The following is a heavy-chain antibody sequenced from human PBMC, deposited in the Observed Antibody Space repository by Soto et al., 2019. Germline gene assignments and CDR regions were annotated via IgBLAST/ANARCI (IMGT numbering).Heavy chain of an antibody. Sequence: PSETVSRTCTVPGGSISSYYWTCIRQTPWEGLEWVVYIYNTGSTNYTPSLKSRVTISVNTSKNQLSLKLSSSTAADTAVYYCARDGSGYYFEHWGKGTPVTASS. CDR3: ARDGSGYYFEH. CDR2: IYNTGST. CDR1: GGSISSYY. V-gene: IGHV4-59*01. D-gene: IGHD3-9*01. J-gene: IGHJ4*02.